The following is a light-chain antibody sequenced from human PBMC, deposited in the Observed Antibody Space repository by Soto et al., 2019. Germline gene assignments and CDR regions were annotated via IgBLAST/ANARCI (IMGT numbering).Light chain of an antibody. J-gene: IGKJ4*01. V-gene: IGKV3-15*01. Sequence: EIVMTQSPATLSVSPGERATLSCRASQSVSSNLAWYQHKPGQAPRLLIYGASTRATGIPARFSGSGSGTEFTLSINSLQSEDFAVYYCQQYDNWPPVTFGGGTKVEIK. CDR2: GAS. CDR3: QQYDNWPPVT. CDR1: QSVSSN.